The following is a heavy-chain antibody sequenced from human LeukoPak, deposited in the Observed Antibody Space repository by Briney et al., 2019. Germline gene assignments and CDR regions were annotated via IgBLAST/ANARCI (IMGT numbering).Heavy chain of an antibody. J-gene: IGHJ4*02. CDR1: GFTFSSYW. CDR3: VRDFIGGHNDY. D-gene: IGHD3-16*01. Sequence: GGSLRLSCAASGFTFSSYWMSWVRQAPGKGLEWVANIKQDGSEKYYVDSVKGRFSFSRDNSKNSLYLQMSSLRDEDTAVYYCVRDFIGGHNDYWGQGTLVAVSS. CDR2: IKQDGSEK. V-gene: IGHV3-7*01.